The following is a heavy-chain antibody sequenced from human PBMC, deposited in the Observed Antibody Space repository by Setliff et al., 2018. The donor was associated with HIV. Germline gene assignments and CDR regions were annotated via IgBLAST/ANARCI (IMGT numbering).Heavy chain of an antibody. V-gene: IGHV4-38-2*02. CDR1: VYSIRNGYY. D-gene: IGHD6-19*01. CDR3: ARETIRSGHPSEAGFDF. Sequence: SETLSLTCTVSVYSIRNGYYWGWIRQSPGKGLEWIGTLYYDGNTYYNPSLKSRVTMSVDTSKNQFSLNRNSVTAADTAVYYCARETIRSGHPSEAGFDFWGQGALVTVSS. CDR2: LYYDGNT. J-gene: IGHJ4*02.